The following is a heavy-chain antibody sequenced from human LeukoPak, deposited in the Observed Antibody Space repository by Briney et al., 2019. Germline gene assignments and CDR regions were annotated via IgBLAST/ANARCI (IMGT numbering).Heavy chain of an antibody. Sequence: GGSLRLSCAASGFTFTNAWMNWVRQAPGKGLEWVGRIKSKADGETIDYAAPVKGRFTFSRDDSKNMLYLQMNSPKSEDTAVYYCSTLTSRGLSDSWGQGTLVTVSS. CDR2: IKSKADGETI. D-gene: IGHD1-20*01. CDR3: STLTSRGLSDS. V-gene: IGHV3-15*07. CDR1: GFTFTNAW. J-gene: IGHJ4*02.